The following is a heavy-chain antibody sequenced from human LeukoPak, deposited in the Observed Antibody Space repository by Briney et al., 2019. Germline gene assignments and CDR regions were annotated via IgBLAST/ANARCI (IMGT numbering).Heavy chain of an antibody. V-gene: IGHV3-23*01. D-gene: IGHD3-9*01. CDR3: AKNFDWLSTTFDY. CDR1: GFTFSSYG. CDR2: ISGSGGST. Sequence: GGSLRLSCAASGFTFSSYGMHWVRQAPGKGLEWVSAISGSGGSTYYADSVKGRFTISRDNSKNTLYLQMNSLRAEDTAVYYCAKNFDWLSTTFDYWGQGTLVTVSS. J-gene: IGHJ4*02.